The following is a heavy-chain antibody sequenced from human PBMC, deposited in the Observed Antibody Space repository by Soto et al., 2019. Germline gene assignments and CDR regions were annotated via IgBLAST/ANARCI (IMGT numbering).Heavy chain of an antibody. CDR1: GYTFTSYG. CDR2: ISAYNGNT. CDR3: ARDNWNDAGYYYGMDV. Sequence: ASVKVSCKASGYTFTSYGISWVRQAPGQGLEWMGWISAYNGNTNYAQKLQGRVTMTTDTSTSTAYMELRSLRSDDTAVYYCARDNWNDAGYYYGMDVWGQGTTVTVSS. D-gene: IGHD1-20*01. V-gene: IGHV1-18*01. J-gene: IGHJ6*02.